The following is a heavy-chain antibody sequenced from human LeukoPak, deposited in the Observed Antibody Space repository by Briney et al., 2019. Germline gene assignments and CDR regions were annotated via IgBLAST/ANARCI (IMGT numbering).Heavy chain of an antibody. V-gene: IGHV3-7*01. CDR1: GFAFSSYW. Sequence: QPGGSLRLSCAASGFAFSSYWMSWVRQAPGKGLEWVANIKQDGSEKYYVDSVKGRFTISRDNAKNSLYLQMNSLRAEDTAVYYCARDPSVGAFDIWGQGTTVTVSS. D-gene: IGHD4-23*01. CDR2: IKQDGSEK. J-gene: IGHJ3*02. CDR3: ARDPSVGAFDI.